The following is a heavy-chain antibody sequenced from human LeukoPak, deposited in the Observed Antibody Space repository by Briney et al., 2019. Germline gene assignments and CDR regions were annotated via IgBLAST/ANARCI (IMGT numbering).Heavy chain of an antibody. J-gene: IGHJ4*02. CDR3: AKDSYDRSGYYYYFAY. Sequence: GGSLRLSCAASGFTFSSSGMHWVRQAPGKGLEWVAVISYDGSNKYYADSVKGRFTISRDNSKNTLYLQMNSLRAGDTAVYYCAKDSYDRSGYYYYFAYWGQGTQVTVSS. CDR1: GFTFSSSG. V-gene: IGHV3-30*18. CDR2: ISYDGSNK. D-gene: IGHD3-22*01.